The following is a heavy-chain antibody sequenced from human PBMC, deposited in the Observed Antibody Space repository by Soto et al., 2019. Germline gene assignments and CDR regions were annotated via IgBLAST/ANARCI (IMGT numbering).Heavy chain of an antibody. Sequence: QVQLVESGGGVVQPGRSLRLSCAASGFTFSSYGMHWVRQAPGKGLEWVAVISYDGNNKYYADSVKGRFTISRDNFKKPLYLQMDSLRAEDTAMYYCAKDHLETTVTTPSYWGQGTLVTVSS. D-gene: IGHD4-17*01. V-gene: IGHV3-30*18. CDR2: ISYDGNNK. CDR1: GFTFSSYG. CDR3: AKDHLETTVTTPSY. J-gene: IGHJ4*02.